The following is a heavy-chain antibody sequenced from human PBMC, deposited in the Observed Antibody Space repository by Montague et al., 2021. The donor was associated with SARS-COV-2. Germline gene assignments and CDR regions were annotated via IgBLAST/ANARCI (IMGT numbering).Heavy chain of an antibody. CDR3: ARVGDGVVPFHILGVGRYYSYYCMDV. CDR1: GGSFSTYS. CDR2: IHHSGST. D-gene: IGHD2-15*01. V-gene: IGHV4-34*01. Sequence: SETLSLTCAVHGGSFSTYSWSWIRQPPGKGLEWIGEIHHSGSTDYNPSLKSRVTISVDTSKNQFSLKLTSVAAADTAVYYCARVGDGVVPFHILGVGRYYSYYCMDVWGTGTTVTVSS. J-gene: IGHJ6*03.